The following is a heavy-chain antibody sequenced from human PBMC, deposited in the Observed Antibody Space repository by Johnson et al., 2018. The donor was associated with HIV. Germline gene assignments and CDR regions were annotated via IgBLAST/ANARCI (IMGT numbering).Heavy chain of an antibody. Sequence: VQLVESGGGLVQPGGSLRLSCAASGFTVSSYAMSWVRLNPGKGLEWVSYITSTGITVYYTDSVKGRFTISRDNAKNSLSLQMNSLRAEDTAVYYCARAPEVRGVDVFDVWGQGKVVTVSS. D-gene: IGHD3-10*01. CDR2: ITSTGITV. J-gene: IGHJ3*01. CDR3: ARAPEVRGVDVFDV. V-gene: IGHV3-48*04. CDR1: GFTVSSYA.